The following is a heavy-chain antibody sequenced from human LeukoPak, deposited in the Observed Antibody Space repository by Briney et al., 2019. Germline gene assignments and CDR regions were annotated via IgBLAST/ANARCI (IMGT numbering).Heavy chain of an antibody. CDR3: ARDNGGGGYSYGSNFDY. J-gene: IGHJ4*02. CDR2: ISTYNGNT. CDR1: GYTFTSYG. V-gene: IGHV1-18*01. Sequence: GASVKVSCKASGYTFTSYGISWVRQAPGQGLEWMGWISTYNGNTNYAQKLHGRVTMTTDTSTSTAYMALRSLRSDDTAVYYCARDNGGGGYSYGSNFDYWGQGTLVTVSS. D-gene: IGHD5-18*01.